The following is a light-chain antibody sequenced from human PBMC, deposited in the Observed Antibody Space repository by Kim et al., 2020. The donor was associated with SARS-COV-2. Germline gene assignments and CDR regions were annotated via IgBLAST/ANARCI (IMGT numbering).Light chain of an antibody. CDR3: QQYYCTPPS. CDR1: QTVLNDSKHKND. V-gene: IGKV4-1*01. Sequence: RATLNCKCSQTVLNDSKHKNDLAWYQQKPGQTNKLLIYWPAIRESGVSDRFSGRRSETDFTLTISSLQAEDGTVYYCQQYYCTPPSFGQGTKLEI. CDR2: WPA. J-gene: IGKJ2*03.